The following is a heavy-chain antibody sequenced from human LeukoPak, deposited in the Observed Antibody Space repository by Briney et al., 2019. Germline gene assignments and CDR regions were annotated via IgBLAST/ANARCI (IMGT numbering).Heavy chain of an antibody. Sequence: SETLSLTCSVSGGSISSYYWSWIRQPPGKGLEWIGYIFYSGSTNYNPSLKSRVTISVDTSKNQFSLKLSSVTAADTGVYYCARSAAGTAYNFDCWGQGTLVTVSS. J-gene: IGHJ4*02. CDR1: GGSISSYY. D-gene: IGHD6-13*01. V-gene: IGHV4-59*01. CDR3: ARSAAGTAYNFDC. CDR2: IFYSGST.